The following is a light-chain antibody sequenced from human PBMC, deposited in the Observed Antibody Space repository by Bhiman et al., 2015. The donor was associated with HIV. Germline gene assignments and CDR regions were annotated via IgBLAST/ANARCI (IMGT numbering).Light chain of an antibody. CDR3: SSLTTSITYV. CDR2: QDT. V-gene: IGLV3-1*01. CDR1: KLGDKY. Sequence: SYELTQPPSVSVSPGQTASITCSGDKLGDKYACWYQQRPGQSPVLVIYQDTKRPSGIPERFSGSNSGNTATLTISGLQAEDEAGYYCSSLTTSITYVFGTGTNVTVL. J-gene: IGLJ1*01.